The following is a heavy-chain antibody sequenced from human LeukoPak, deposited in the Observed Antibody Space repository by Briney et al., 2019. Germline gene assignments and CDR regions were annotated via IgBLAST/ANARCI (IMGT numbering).Heavy chain of an antibody. Sequence: SETLSLTCAVYGGSFSGYYWSWIRQPPGKGLEWIGEISHSGSTNYNPSLKSRVTISVDTSKNQFSLKLSSVTAADTAVYYCASSLPIAARYYYYMDVWGKGTTVTVSS. D-gene: IGHD6-6*01. CDR1: GGSFSGYY. CDR2: ISHSGST. V-gene: IGHV4-34*01. CDR3: ASSLPIAARYYYYMDV. J-gene: IGHJ6*03.